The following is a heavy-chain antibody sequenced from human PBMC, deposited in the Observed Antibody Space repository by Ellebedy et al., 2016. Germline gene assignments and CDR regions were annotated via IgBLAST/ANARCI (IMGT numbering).Heavy chain of an antibody. V-gene: IGHV3-13*01. D-gene: IGHD3-16*01. J-gene: IGHJ6*02. CDR3: AEQFGGGYGMDV. CDR2: IGTAGDT. CDR1: GFTFSSYD. Sequence: GESLKISXAASGFTFSSYDMHLVRQATGKGLEWVSAIGTAGDTYYPGSVKGRFTISRENAKNSLYLQMNSLRAGDTAVYYCAEQFGGGYGMDVWGQGTTVTGSS.